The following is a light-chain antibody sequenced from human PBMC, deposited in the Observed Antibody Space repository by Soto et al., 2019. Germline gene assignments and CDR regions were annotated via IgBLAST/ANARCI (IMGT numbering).Light chain of an antibody. CDR1: SSNIGSNT. Sequence: QSVLTQPPSASGTPGQRVTISCSGSSSNIGSNTVNWYQQLPGTAPKLLIYSNNQRPSGVPDRFTGSKPGTSASLAISGLQSEDEAAFFCASWDDSLNGWVFGGGTKLTVL. CDR2: SNN. J-gene: IGLJ3*02. CDR3: ASWDDSLNGWV. V-gene: IGLV1-44*01.